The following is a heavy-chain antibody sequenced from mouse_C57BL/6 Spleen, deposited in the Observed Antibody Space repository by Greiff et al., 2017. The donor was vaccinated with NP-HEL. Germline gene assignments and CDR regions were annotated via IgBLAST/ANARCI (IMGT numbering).Heavy chain of an antibody. Sequence: QVQLQQSGAELVKPGASVKLSCKASGYTFTSYWMQWVKQRPGQGLEWIGEIDPSDSYTNYNQKFKGKATLTVDTSSSTAYMQLSSLTSEDSAVYYCARRGDYGSLFDYWGQGTTLTVSS. D-gene: IGHD1-1*01. CDR1: GYTFTSYW. J-gene: IGHJ2*01. CDR3: ARRGDYGSLFDY. CDR2: IDPSDSYT. V-gene: IGHV1-50*01.